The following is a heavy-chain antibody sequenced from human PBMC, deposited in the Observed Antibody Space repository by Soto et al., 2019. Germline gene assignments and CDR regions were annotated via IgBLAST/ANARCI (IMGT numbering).Heavy chain of an antibody. J-gene: IGHJ6*02. V-gene: IGHV4-31*03. CDR2: IYYSGST. CDR3: ARVVYGSWTRYSYYYGMDV. D-gene: IGHD3-10*01. CDR1: GGSTSSGGYY. Sequence: QVQLQESGPGLLKPSQTLSLTCNVSGGSTSSGGYYWSWIRQHPGKGLEWIGYIYYSGSTYYNPSLKSRVTISVDTSKNQFSLKLRSVTPADTAVYYCARVVYGSWTRYSYYYGMDVWGLGTTVTVSS.